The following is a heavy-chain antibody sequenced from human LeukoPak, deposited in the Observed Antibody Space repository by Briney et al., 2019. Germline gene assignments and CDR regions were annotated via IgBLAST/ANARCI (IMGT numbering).Heavy chain of an antibody. CDR2: IKQDGSEK. CDR1: GFTFSSYG. Sequence: PGGSLRLSCAASGFTFSSYGMSWVRQAPGKGLEWVANIKQDGSEKYYVDSVKGRFTISRDNAKNSLYLQMNSLRAEDTAVYYCATPGVQGFDYWGQGTLVTVSS. V-gene: IGHV3-7*01. CDR3: ATPGVQGFDY. J-gene: IGHJ4*02. D-gene: IGHD3-10*01.